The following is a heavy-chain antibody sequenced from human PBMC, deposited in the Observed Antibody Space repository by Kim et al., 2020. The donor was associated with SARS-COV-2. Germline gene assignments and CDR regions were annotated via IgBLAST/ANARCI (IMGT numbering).Heavy chain of an antibody. CDR3: ARGGVTILGVVIGFYNWF. V-gene: IGHV4-34*01. CDR2: INHSGST. CDR1: GGSFSGYY. J-gene: IGHJ5*01. Sequence: SETLSLTCAVYGGSFSGYYWSWIRQPPGKGLEWIGEINHSGSTNYNPSLKSRVTISVDTSKNQFSLKLSSGTAADTAVYYCARGGVTILGVVIGFYNWF. D-gene: IGHD3-3*01.